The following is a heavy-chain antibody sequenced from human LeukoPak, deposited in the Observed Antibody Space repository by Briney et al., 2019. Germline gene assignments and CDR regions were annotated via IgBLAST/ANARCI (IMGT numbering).Heavy chain of an antibody. CDR3: ARAHSSSWYMDY. J-gene: IGHJ4*02. V-gene: IGHV4-61*05. CDR1: GGSITSNTCF. CDR2: MYYSGST. D-gene: IGHD6-13*01. Sequence: PSETLSLTCTVSGGSITSNTCFWAWIRQPPGKGLEWIGYMYYSGSTNYNPSLKSRVTISLDTSNNQFSLKLTSVTAADTVVYYCARAHSSSWYMDYWGQGTLVTVSS.